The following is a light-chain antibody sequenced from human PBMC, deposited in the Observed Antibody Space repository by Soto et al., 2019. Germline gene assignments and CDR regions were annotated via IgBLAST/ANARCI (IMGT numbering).Light chain of an antibody. CDR2: HPS. CDR1: QSVSTY. Sequence: EIVLTQSPATLSLSPGERATLSCRASQSVSTYVAWYQQKPGQAPRLVLYHPSTRSTGIPARFRGSGSGTDFAHTISGQEPEDFAVYSGKLRDNRPYTFGQGTRLEI. J-gene: IGKJ2*01. V-gene: IGKV3-11*01. CDR3: KLRDNRPYT.